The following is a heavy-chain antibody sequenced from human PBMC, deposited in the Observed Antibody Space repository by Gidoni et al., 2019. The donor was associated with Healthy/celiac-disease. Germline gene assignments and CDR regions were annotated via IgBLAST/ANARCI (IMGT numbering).Heavy chain of an antibody. D-gene: IGHD6-19*01. CDR1: GGSLRSYY. CDR3: ARDRAALYSSGWRALYY. V-gene: IGHV4-59*01. CDR2: IYYSGST. Sequence: QVQLQESGPGLVKPSEPLSLTCTVSGGSLRSYYWSWIRQPPGKGLEWIGYIYYSGSTNYNPSLKSRVTISVDTSKNQFSLKRSAVTAADTAVYDCARDRAALYSSGWRALYYWGQGTLVTVSS. J-gene: IGHJ4*02.